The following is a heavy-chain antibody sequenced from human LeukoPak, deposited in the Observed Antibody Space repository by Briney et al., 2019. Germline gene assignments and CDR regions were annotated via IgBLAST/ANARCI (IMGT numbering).Heavy chain of an antibody. D-gene: IGHD3-22*01. CDR1: GFTFSDYY. V-gene: IGHV3-11*04. CDR2: ISSSGSTI. Sequence: PGGSLRLSCAASGFTFSDYYMSWIRQAPGKGLEWVSYISSSGSTIYYADSVKGRFTISRDNSKNTLYLQMNSLRAEDTAVYYCARVAYYYDSSGNPFDYWGQGTLVTVSS. J-gene: IGHJ4*02. CDR3: ARVAYYYDSSGNPFDY.